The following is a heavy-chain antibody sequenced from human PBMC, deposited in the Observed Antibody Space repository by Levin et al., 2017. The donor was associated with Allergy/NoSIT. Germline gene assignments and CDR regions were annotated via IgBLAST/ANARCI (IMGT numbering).Heavy chain of an antibody. CDR2: ISGSGGST. Sequence: PGGSLRLSCAASGFTFSSYAMSWVRQAPGKGLEWVSAISGSGGSTYYADSVKGRFTISRDNSKNTLYLQMNSLRAEDTAVYYCAKAYGSGSYYNGDAFDIWGQGTMVTVSS. D-gene: IGHD3-10*01. V-gene: IGHV3-23*01. J-gene: IGHJ3*02. CDR3: AKAYGSGSYYNGDAFDI. CDR1: GFTFSSYA.